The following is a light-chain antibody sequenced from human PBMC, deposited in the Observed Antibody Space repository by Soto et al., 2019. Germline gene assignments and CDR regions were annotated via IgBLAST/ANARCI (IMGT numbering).Light chain of an antibody. CDR2: DAS. J-gene: IGKJ2*01. Sequence: EIVLTQSPATLSLSPGERATLSCRASQSVSSSLAWYQQKPGQAPRLLIFDASNKATGVPARFSGSGSGTDFTLTISSLEPEDFAVYYCQQSSNWRYTFGQGTKLEIK. CDR3: QQSSNWRYT. V-gene: IGKV3-11*01. CDR1: QSVSSS.